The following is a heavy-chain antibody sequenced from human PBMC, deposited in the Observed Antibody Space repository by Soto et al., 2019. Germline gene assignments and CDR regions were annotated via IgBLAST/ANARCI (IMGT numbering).Heavy chain of an antibody. CDR3: ARDGWGGWSYYFDY. CDR1: GFTFSSYA. V-gene: IGHV3-30-3*01. Sequence: QVQLVESGGGVVQPGRSLRLSCAASGFTFSSYAMHWVRQAPGKGLEWEAVISYDGSNKYYADSVKGRFTISRDNSKNTLYLQMNSLRAEDTAVYYCARDGWGGWSYYFDYWGQGTLVTVS. CDR2: ISYDGSNK. J-gene: IGHJ4*02. D-gene: IGHD6-19*01.